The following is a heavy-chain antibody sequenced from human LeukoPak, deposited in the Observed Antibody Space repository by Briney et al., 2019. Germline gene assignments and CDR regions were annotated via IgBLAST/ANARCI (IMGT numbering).Heavy chain of an antibody. Sequence: GGSLRLSCAASGFTFSSYSMNWVRQAPGKGLEWVSSISSSSSYIYYADSVKGRFTISRDNAKNSLYLQMNSLGAEDTAVYYCASLWAYCSGGSCFDYWGQGTLVTVSS. V-gene: IGHV3-21*01. J-gene: IGHJ4*02. D-gene: IGHD2-15*01. CDR3: ASLWAYCSGGSCFDY. CDR1: GFTFSSYS. CDR2: ISSSSSYI.